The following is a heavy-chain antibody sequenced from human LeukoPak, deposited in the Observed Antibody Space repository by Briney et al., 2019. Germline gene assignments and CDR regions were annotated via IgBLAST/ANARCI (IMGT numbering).Heavy chain of an antibody. CDR2: ISSSSSYI. V-gene: IGHV3-21*01. CDR1: GITFNSYT. Sequence: PGRSLRLSCAASGITFNSYTMNWVRQAPGKGLEWVSSISSSSSYIYYAASVKGRFTISRDNAKNSLYLQMNRLRAEDTAVYYCARERHLERLAFGKEGSAFDYWGQGTLVTVSS. J-gene: IGHJ4*02. CDR3: ARERHLERLAFGKEGSAFDY. D-gene: IGHD1-1*01.